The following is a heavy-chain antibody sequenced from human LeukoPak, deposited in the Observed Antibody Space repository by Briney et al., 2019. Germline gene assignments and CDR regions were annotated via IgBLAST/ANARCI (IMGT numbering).Heavy chain of an antibody. CDR1: GGTFSSYA. CDR3: ASITYYPGAFDI. V-gene: IGHV1-69*01. J-gene: IGHJ3*02. Sequence: GSSVKVSCKASGGTFSSYAISWVRQAPGQGLEWMGGIIPIFGTANYAQKFQGRVTITADESTSTAYMELSRLRSDDTAVYYCASITYYPGAFDIWGQGTMVTVSS. CDR2: IIPIFGTA. D-gene: IGHD2/OR15-2a*01.